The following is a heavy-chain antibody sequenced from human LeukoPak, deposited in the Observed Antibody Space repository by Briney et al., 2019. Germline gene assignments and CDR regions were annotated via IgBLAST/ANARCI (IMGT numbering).Heavy chain of an antibody. V-gene: IGHV3-7*03. CDR3: AKGTGGSSSWYDWDYYYGMDV. D-gene: IGHD6-13*01. CDR2: IKKTGSET. CDR1: KFIFSNYW. J-gene: IGHJ6*02. Sequence: PGGSLRLSCAASKFIFSNYWMSWVRRAPGKGLEWVAYIKKTGSETYYVDSVKGRFTITRDNARNSLFLQMNSLRAEDTAVYYCAKGTGGSSSWYDWDYYYGMDVWGQGTTVTVSS.